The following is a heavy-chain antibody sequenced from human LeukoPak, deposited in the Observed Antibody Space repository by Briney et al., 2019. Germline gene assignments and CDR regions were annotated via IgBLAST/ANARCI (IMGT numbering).Heavy chain of an antibody. CDR1: GGSFSGYY. Sequence: PSETLSLTCAVYGGSFSGYYWIWIRQPPGKGLEWIGEINHSGSTNYNPSLKSRVTISVDTSKNQFSLKLSSVTAADTAVYYCARVDRRYCSDGSCPLDCWGQGTLVTVSS. D-gene: IGHD2-15*01. J-gene: IGHJ4*02. V-gene: IGHV4-34*01. CDR2: INHSGST. CDR3: ARVDRRYCSDGSCPLDC.